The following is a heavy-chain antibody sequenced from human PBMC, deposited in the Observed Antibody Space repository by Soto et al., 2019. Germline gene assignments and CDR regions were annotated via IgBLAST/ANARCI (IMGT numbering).Heavy chain of an antibody. J-gene: IGHJ6*02. V-gene: IGHV1-18*01. D-gene: IGHD3-3*01. Sequence: QVQLVQSGAEVKKPGASVKVSCKASGYTFTSYGISWVRQAPGQGLEWMGWIRAYNGNTNYAQKLQGRVTMTTDTSTSTAYMELRILGSDDTAVYYCARDGALFGVVPPSHGMDVWGQGSTVAF. CDR2: IRAYNGNT. CDR1: GYTFTSYG. CDR3: ARDGALFGVVPPSHGMDV.